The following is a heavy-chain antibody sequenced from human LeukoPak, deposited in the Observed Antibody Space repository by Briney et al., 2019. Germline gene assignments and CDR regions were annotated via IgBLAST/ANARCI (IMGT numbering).Heavy chain of an antibody. Sequence: SETLSLTCTVSGCSISSGYYWGWIRQPPGKGLEWIGRIYASGTTNYNTSLQSRVTISIDTSRNQFSLKLTSVTAADTAVYYCARDRRYYDSSAYIRGFDYWGQGTLVTVSS. J-gene: IGHJ4*02. CDR3: ARDRRYYDSSAYIRGFDY. V-gene: IGHV4-38-2*02. CDR2: IYASGTT. D-gene: IGHD3-22*01. CDR1: GCSISSGYY.